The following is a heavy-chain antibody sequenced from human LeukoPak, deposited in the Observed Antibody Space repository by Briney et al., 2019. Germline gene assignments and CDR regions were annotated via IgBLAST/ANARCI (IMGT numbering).Heavy chain of an antibody. V-gene: IGHV3-21*01. J-gene: IGHJ5*02. CDR3: AAAGTGPFSWFDP. Sequence: GGSLRLSCTASGFTFGDYAMSWVRQAPGKGLEWVSSISSSSSYIYYADSVKGRFTISRDNAKNSLYLQMNSLRAEDTAVYYCAAAGTGPFSWFDPWGQGTLVTVSS. CDR1: GFTFGDYA. CDR2: ISSSSSYI. D-gene: IGHD6-13*01.